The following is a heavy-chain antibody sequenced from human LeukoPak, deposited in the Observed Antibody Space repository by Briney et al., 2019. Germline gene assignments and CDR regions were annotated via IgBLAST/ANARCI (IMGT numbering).Heavy chain of an antibody. CDR1: GLSLSTSGVG. CDR2: IYWDDDK. V-gene: IGHV2-5*02. J-gene: IGHJ5*02. D-gene: IGHD6-13*01. CDR3: AHSHSIAAEEGLFDP. Sequence: SGPTLVKPTQTLTLTCTFSGLSLSTSGVGVGWIRQPPGKALEWLALIYWDDDKRYSPSLKSRLTITKDTSKNQVVLTMTNMDPVDTATYYCAHSHSIAAEEGLFDPWGQGTLITVSS.